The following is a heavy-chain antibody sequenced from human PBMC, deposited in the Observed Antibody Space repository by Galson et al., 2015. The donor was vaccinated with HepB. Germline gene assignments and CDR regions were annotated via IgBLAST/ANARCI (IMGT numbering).Heavy chain of an antibody. Sequence: SLRLSCAASGFTFSNAWMNWVRQAPGKGLEWVGRIKSKTDGGTTDYAAPVKGRFTISRDDSKNTLYLQMNSLKTEDTAVYYCTTVWFGELLHNARALYYYYGMDVWGQG. J-gene: IGHJ6*02. CDR3: TTVWFGELLHNARALYYYYGMDV. D-gene: IGHD3-10*01. V-gene: IGHV3-15*07. CDR1: GFTFSNAW. CDR2: IKSKTDGGTT.